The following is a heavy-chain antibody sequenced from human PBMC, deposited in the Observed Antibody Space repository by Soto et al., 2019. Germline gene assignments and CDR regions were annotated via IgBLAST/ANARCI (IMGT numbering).Heavy chain of an antibody. Sequence: VASVKISCNGSGYNFTNYWIAWVRQMPGKGLEWLGRIDPTDSYTNYSPSFQGHVTISADKSTSTAYLQWRSLEASDSAMYFCARRRFTTFGALDYWGQGTLVTVSS. V-gene: IGHV5-10-1*01. J-gene: IGHJ4*02. CDR3: ARRRFTTFGALDY. D-gene: IGHD3-3*01. CDR1: GYNFTNYW. CDR2: IDPTDSYT.